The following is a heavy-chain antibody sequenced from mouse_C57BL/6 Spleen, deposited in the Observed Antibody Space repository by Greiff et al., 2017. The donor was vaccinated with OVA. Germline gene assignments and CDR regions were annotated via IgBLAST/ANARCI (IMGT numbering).Heavy chain of an antibody. V-gene: IGHV3-6*01. Sequence: EVQLQESGPGLVKPSQSLSLTRSVTGYSITSGYYWNWIRQFPGNKLEWMGYISYDGSNNYNPSLKNRISITRDTSKNQFFLKLNSVTTEDTATYYCARVSWDGYFDVWGTGTTVTVSS. CDR2: ISYDGSN. CDR1: GYSITSGYY. CDR3: ARVSWDGYFDV. D-gene: IGHD4-1*01. J-gene: IGHJ1*03.